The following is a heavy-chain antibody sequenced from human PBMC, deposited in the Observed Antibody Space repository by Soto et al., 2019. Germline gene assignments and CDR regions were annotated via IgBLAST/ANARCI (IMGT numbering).Heavy chain of an antibody. CDR1: GFTVSNNY. CDR3: RTDGGGGGY. J-gene: IGHJ4*02. CDR2: IYSGGYT. D-gene: IGHD3-16*01. V-gene: IGHV3-53*01. Sequence: EVQLVESGGGLIQPGGSLRLSCAVSGFTVSNNYMSWVRQAPGKGLEGVSVIYSGGYTAYGDSVKGRFTISRANSKNTSLPKSNRRSADDPAVYYGRTDGGGGGYWGQGTLVTVSS.